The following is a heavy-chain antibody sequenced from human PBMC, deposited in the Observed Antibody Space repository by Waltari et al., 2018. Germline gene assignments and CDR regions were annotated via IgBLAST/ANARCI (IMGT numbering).Heavy chain of an antibody. CDR1: GYSISSNSF. CDR2: IYDSETI. D-gene: IGHD1-26*01. CDR3: ARGLSKVADY. Sequence: QVQLQESGPGLVKPSETLSPTRAVSGYSISSNSFWGWVRQPPGKGLEWIGHIYDSETIFYNPSLKSRVTISLDTSKNHFSLKLSSLTAADTAVYFCARGLSKVADYWGQGILVTVSS. J-gene: IGHJ4*02. V-gene: IGHV4-38-2*01.